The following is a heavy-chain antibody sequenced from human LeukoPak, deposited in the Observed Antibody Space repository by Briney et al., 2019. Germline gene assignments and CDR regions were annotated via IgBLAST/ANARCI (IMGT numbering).Heavy chain of an antibody. V-gene: IGHV1-2*02. CDR3: ARDYSGWYYFDY. CDR1: GYTFTGYY. CDR2: INPNSGGT. D-gene: IGHD6-19*01. Sequence: ASVKVSCKASGYTFTGYYMHWVRQAPGQGLEWMGWINPNSGGTNYAQKFQGRVTMTRDTSITTAYMELSRLRSDDMAVYYCARDYSGWYYFDYWGQGTLVTVSS. J-gene: IGHJ4*02.